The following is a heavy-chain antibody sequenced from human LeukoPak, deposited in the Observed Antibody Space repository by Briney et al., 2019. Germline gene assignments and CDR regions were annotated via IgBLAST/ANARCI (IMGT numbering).Heavy chain of an antibody. D-gene: IGHD5-18*01. CDR1: GFTFSSYG. Sequence: GRSLRLSCAASGFTFSSYGMHWVRQAPGKGLEWVAVISYDGSNKYYADSVKGRFTISRDNSKNTLYLQMNSLRAEDTAVYYCARDRGGYSYAVLDAFDIWGQGTMVTVSS. CDR2: ISYDGSNK. J-gene: IGHJ3*02. V-gene: IGHV3-30*03. CDR3: ARDRGGYSYAVLDAFDI.